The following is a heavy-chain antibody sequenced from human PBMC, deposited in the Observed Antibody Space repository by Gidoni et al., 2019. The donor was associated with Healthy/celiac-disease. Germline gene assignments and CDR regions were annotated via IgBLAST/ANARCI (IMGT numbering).Heavy chain of an antibody. Sequence: QVQLQQSGPGLVKPSQTLSLTCALSWDSVPSNSAAWTWIRQSPSRGLEWLGRTYYRSKWYNDYAVSVKSRITINPDTSKNQFSLQLNSVTPEDTAVYYCARGPAEMATITSGFIWFDPWGQGTLVTVSS. V-gene: IGHV6-1*01. D-gene: IGHD5-12*01. CDR1: WDSVPSNSAA. CDR2: TYYRSKWYN. J-gene: IGHJ5*02. CDR3: ARGPAEMATITSGFIWFDP.